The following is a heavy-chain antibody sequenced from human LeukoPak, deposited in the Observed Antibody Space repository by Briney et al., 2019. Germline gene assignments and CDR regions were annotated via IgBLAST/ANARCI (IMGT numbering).Heavy chain of an antibody. J-gene: IGHJ4*02. CDR1: GYTFTSYG. V-gene: IGHV1-18*01. CDR2: ISAYNGNT. CDR3: ARDLGNTYYDFWSGKPSFDY. D-gene: IGHD3-3*01. Sequence: GASVKVSCKASGYTFTSYGISWVRQAPGQGLEWMGWISAYNGNTNYAQKLQGRVTMTADTSTSTAYMGLRSLRSDDTAVYYCARDLGNTYYDFWSGKPSFDYWGQGTLVTVSS.